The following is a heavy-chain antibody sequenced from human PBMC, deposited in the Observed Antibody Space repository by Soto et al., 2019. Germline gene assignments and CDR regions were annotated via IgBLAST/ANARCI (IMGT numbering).Heavy chain of an antibody. V-gene: IGHV1-2*02. CDR1: GYTFTGYY. Sequence: ASVKVSCKASGYTFTGYYMHWVRQAPGKGLEWMGWINPNDGGTNYAQKFQGRVTMTEDTSTDTAYMELSSLRSEDTAVYYCATDLAVFGVVTPDYWGQGTLVTVSS. CDR2: INPNDGGT. D-gene: IGHD3-3*01. J-gene: IGHJ4*02. CDR3: ATDLAVFGVVTPDY.